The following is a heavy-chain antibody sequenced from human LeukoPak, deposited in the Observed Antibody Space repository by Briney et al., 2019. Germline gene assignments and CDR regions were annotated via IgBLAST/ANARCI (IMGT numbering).Heavy chain of an antibody. CDR3: ARGHYYDTSGYYYLDF. D-gene: IGHD3-22*01. CDR1: RFTFSTPT. CDR2: IISTGTYI. Sequence: GGCLRLSCAPPRFTFSTPTMNCVRQAPGKGLERVSSIISTGTYIYYADSVKGRFTISSDNAKNSLYLQMNSLRAEDTAVYYCARGHYYDTSGYYYLDFWGQGTLVTVSS. V-gene: IGHV3-21*01. J-gene: IGHJ4*02.